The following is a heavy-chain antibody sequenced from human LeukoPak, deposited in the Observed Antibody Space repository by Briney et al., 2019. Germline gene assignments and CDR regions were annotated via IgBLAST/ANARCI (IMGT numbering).Heavy chain of an antibody. Sequence: ASVKVSCKASGYSFINYYVHWVRQAPGQGPEWMGIIYPTGGTTTYAQKFQGRVTMTRDTSTSTLYMELSSLRSEDTAVYYCARETPQGIDVWGQGTTVTVSS. J-gene: IGHJ6*02. CDR1: GYSFINYY. CDR2: IYPTGGTT. CDR3: ARETPQGIDV. V-gene: IGHV1-46*01.